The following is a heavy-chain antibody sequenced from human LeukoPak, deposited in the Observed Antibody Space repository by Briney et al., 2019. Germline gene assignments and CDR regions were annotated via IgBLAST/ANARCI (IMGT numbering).Heavy chain of an antibody. CDR1: GFTFSTYG. CDR2: ISFDASNK. Sequence: GGSLRLSCAASGFTFSTYGMHWVRQAPGKGLEWVAVISFDASNKYYADSVKGRFTISRDNSKNTLYLQMNSLRAEDTAVYYCAKGYCSSTSCYGFSVDYWGQGTLVTVSS. J-gene: IGHJ4*02. V-gene: IGHV3-30*18. CDR3: AKGYCSSTSCYGFSVDY. D-gene: IGHD2-2*01.